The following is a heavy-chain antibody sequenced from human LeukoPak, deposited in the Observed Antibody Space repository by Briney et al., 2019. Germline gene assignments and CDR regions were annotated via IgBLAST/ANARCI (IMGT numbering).Heavy chain of an antibody. D-gene: IGHD2-2*01. CDR3: ARIAPDIVVVPAAIGIYYMDV. V-gene: IGHV3-21*01. CDR1: GFTFSSYS. J-gene: IGHJ6*03. CDR2: ISSSSNYI. Sequence: GGSLRLSCAASGFTFSSYSMNWVRQAPGKGLEWVSSISSSSNYIYYADSVKGRFTISRDNAKNSLYLQMNSLRAEDTAVYYCARIAPDIVVVPAAIGIYYMDVWGKGTTVTVSS.